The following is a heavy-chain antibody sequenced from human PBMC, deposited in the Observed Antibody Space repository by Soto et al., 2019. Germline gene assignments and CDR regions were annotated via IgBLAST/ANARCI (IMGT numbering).Heavy chain of an antibody. J-gene: IGHJ3*02. V-gene: IGHV3-23*01. D-gene: IGHD1-26*01. CDR1: GFTFSSYA. Sequence: PGGSLRLSCAASGFTFSSYAMSWVRQAPGKGLEWVSAISGSGGSTYYADSVKGRFTISRDNSKNTLYLQMNSLRAEDTAVYYCARGGGSYFSVFGAFDIWGQGTMVTVSS. CDR2: ISGSGGST. CDR3: ARGGGSYFSVFGAFDI.